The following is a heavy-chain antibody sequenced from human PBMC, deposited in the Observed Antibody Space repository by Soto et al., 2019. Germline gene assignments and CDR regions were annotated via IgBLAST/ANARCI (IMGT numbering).Heavy chain of an antibody. Sequence: GGSLRLSCAASGFTFSNAWMSWVRQAPGKGLEWVGRIKSKTDGGTTDYAAPVKGRFTISRDDSKNTLYLQMNSLKTEDTAVYYCTTDQYDYIWGSYRPGDDYWGQGTLVTVSS. CDR3: TTDQYDYIWGSYRPGDDY. V-gene: IGHV3-15*01. CDR2: IKSKTDGGTT. CDR1: GFTFSNAW. J-gene: IGHJ4*02. D-gene: IGHD3-16*02.